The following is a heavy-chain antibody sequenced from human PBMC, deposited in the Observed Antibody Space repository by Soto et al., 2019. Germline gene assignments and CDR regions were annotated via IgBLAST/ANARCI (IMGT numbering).Heavy chain of an antibody. CDR1: GFTFSSYA. V-gene: IGHV3-30*04. J-gene: IGHJ5*02. CDR3: ARSVSFWSGNEPNNWFDP. Sequence: QVQLVESGGGVVQPGRSLRLSCAASGFTFSSYAMHWVRQAPGKGLEWVAVISYGGEKKYYADSVKGRFTISRENSKNTLYLQMNSLRVEDTDLYYLARSVSFWSGNEPNNWFDPWGQGTLVTVSS. D-gene: IGHD3-3*01. CDR2: ISYGGEKK.